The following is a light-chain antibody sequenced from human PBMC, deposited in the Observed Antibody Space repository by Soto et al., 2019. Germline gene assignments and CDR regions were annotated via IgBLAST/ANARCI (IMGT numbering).Light chain of an antibody. CDR1: QGISSY. CDR2: AAS. CDR3: QQFKSYPRT. J-gene: IGKJ1*01. V-gene: IGKV1-9*01. Sequence: DIQLTQSPSFLSASVGDRVTITCRASQGISSYLAWFQQKPGKAPKLLLYAASTLESGVPSRFSGSGSGTEFTLTISSLQPEDFATYYCQQFKSYPRTFGQGTKVEIK.